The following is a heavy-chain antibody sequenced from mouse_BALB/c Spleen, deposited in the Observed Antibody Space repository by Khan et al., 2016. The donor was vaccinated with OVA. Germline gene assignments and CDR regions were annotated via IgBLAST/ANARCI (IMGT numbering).Heavy chain of an antibody. D-gene: IGHD1-1*01. V-gene: IGHV3-2*02. CDR1: GYSITSGYA. CDR3: ARGNYYGYYFDY. CDR2: ISYSGGT. J-gene: IGHJ2*01. Sequence: EVQLQESGPGLVKPSQSLSLTCPVTGYSITSGYAWNWIRQFPGNKLEWMGYISYSGGTSYNPSLKSRISITRDTSKNPFFLQLNSVTTEDTATYYCARGNYYGYYFDYWGQGTTLTVSS.